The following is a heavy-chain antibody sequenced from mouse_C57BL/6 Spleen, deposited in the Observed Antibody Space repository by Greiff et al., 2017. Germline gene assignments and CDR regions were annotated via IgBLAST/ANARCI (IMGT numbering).Heavy chain of an antibody. CDR1: GYTFTSYG. V-gene: IGHV1-81*01. Sequence: VKLVESGAELARPGASVKLSCKASGYTFTSYGISWVKQRTGQGLEWIGEIYPRSGNTYYNEKFKGKATLTADKSSSTAYMELRSLTSEDSAVYFCARYTTTVVADYWGQGTTLTVSS. J-gene: IGHJ2*01. D-gene: IGHD1-1*01. CDR3: ARYTTTVVADY. CDR2: IYPRSGNT.